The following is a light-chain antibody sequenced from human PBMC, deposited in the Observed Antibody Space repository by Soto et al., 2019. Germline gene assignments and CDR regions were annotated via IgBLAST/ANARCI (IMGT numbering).Light chain of an antibody. CDR3: QQYGSSPLT. CDR2: GAS. Sequence: EIVLTQSPGTLCLSPGERATLSCRASQSVSSIYLAWYQQKPGQAPRLLIYGASSRATGIPDRFSGSGSGTDFTLTIRRLEPEDFAVYYCQQYGSSPLTFGGGTKVEIK. J-gene: IGKJ4*01. CDR1: QSVSSIY. V-gene: IGKV3-20*01.